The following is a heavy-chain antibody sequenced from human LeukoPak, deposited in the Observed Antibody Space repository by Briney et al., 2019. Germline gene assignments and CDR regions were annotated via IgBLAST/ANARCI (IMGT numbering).Heavy chain of an antibody. CDR2: IYYSGST. CDR3: ARALSGTYGLFQH. D-gene: IGHD1-26*01. V-gene: IGHV4-59*01. CDR1: GGSISSYY. J-gene: IGHJ1*01. Sequence: SETLSLTCTVSGGSISSYYWSWVRQPPGKGLEWIGYIYYSGSTNYNPSLKSRVTISVDTSKNQFSLNLNSVTAADTAVYYCARALSGTYGLFQHWGQGTLVTVSS.